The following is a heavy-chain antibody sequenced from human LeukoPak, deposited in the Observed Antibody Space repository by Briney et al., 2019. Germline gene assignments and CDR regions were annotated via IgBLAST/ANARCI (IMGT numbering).Heavy chain of an antibody. V-gene: IGHV3-48*01. J-gene: IGHJ4*02. CDR2: LSSSSSVI. Sequence: GGSLRLSCTASGFTFGDYAMSWFRQAPGKGLEWVSYLSSSSSVIYHADSVKGRFTISRDNAKNSLYLQMNSLRTEDTAVYYCVRDGSSWGNFDYWGQGTLVSVSS. CDR3: VRDGSSWGNFDY. D-gene: IGHD7-27*01. CDR1: GFTFGDYA.